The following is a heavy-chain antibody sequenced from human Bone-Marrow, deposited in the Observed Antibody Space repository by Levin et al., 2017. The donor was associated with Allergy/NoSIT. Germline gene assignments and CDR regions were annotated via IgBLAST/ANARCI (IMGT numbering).Heavy chain of an antibody. CDR1: GFTFISYA. V-gene: IGHV3-30-3*01. CDR2: ISFDGSNT. D-gene: IGHD6-13*01. Sequence: PGGSLRLSCAGSGFTFISYAMHWVRQAPGKGLEWVAVISFDGSNTYYADSVQGRFTISRDNSKNTLFLQMNSLRDEDTAVYYCAREDRSSWSTEFYYYYYMDVWGEGTTVTVSS. CDR3: AREDRSSWSTEFYYYYYMDV. J-gene: IGHJ6*03.